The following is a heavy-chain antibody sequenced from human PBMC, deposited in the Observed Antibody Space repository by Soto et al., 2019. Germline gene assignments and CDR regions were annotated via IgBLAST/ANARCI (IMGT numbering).Heavy chain of an antibody. CDR2: MYSSGSS. V-gene: IGHV4-39*01. J-gene: IGHJ4*02. Sequence: QLQLQESGPGLVKPSETLSLTCSVSGGSISSRTFWWAWIRQPPGKGLEWSGDMYSSGSSYSSPSLKSRVTLSVDTSKNQLSLKLNSVTAADTAVYYCARHPRDDYNYGGSGIFDYWGQGTLVTVSS. CDR1: GGSISSRTFW. CDR3: ARHPRDDYNYGGSGIFDY. D-gene: IGHD4-4*01.